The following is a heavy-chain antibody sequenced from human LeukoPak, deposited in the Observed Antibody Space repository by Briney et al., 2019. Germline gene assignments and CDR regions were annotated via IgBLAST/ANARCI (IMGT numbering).Heavy chain of an antibody. CDR3: ARQTPNYYDSSGYRVRREHDY. CDR1: GGSISSSSYY. J-gene: IGHJ4*02. CDR2: IYYSGST. D-gene: IGHD3-22*01. Sequence: SETMSLTCPVAGGSISSSSYYWDWLRQPPGKGLEWIGGIYYSGSTYYNPSLKSRVTISVDTSKNQFSLKLSSVTAADTAVYYCARQTPNYYDSSGYRVRREHDYWGQGTLVTVSS. V-gene: IGHV4-39*01.